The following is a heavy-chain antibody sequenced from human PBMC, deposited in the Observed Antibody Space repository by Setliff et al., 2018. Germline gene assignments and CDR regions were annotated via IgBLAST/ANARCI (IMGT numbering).Heavy chain of an antibody. CDR2: ISGSGVST. J-gene: IGHJ5*02. CDR3: AKEYSSTWVKAWFDP. CDR1: GFTFRSYA. D-gene: IGHD6-13*01. Sequence: GGLRLSCAASGFTFRSYAMSWVRQAPGKGLEWVSAISGSGVSTYYADSVKGRFTISRDNSKNTLYLQMNSLRAEDTAVYYCAKEYSSTWVKAWFDPWGQGTLVTVSS. V-gene: IGHV3-23*01.